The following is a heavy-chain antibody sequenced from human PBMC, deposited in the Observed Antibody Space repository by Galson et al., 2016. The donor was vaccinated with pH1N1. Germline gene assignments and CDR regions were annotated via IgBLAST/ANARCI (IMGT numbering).Heavy chain of an antibody. CDR1: GYSFSSYW. Sequence: QSGAEVKKPGESLKISCEASGYSFSSYWIAWVRQMPGKGLEWMGIFYPGGGFEGRYSPSFEGRVTISADKSINTAYLQWLNLRASDSGIYYCARRIGMTTSTGGVDAYDSWGQGTMVTVSS. CDR3: ARRIGMTTSTGGVDAYDS. CDR2: FYPGGGFEG. V-gene: IGHV5-51*03. D-gene: IGHD2-8*02. J-gene: IGHJ3*02.